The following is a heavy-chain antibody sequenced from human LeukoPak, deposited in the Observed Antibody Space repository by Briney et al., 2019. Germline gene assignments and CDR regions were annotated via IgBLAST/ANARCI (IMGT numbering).Heavy chain of an antibody. CDR1: GFDFHNYV. Sequence: GGSLRLSCAASGFDFHNYVIHWVRQAPGKGLEWVAVISSDINIKYYADSAKGRFTISRDSSSEMVSLQMNSLGTEDTAVYYCVREGFYESGSLPTFYFDYWGQGTLVTVSS. J-gene: IGHJ4*02. V-gene: IGHV3-30-3*01. CDR2: ISSDINIK. D-gene: IGHD3-10*01. CDR3: VREGFYESGSLPTFYFDY.